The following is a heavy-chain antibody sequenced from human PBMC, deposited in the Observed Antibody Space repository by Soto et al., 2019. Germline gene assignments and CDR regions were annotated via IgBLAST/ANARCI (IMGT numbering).Heavy chain of an antibody. V-gene: IGHV1-3*01. CDR2: INGGNGNT. CDR3: ARDDNGFSY. Sequence: QVQLVQSGAEVKKPGASVKVSCKASGYTFTSYAMHWVRQAPGQRLEWMGWINGGNGNTKYSQKFQGRVTGTRDTSASTAYMELSSLRPEDTAVYYCARDDNGFSYWGQGTLVTVPS. D-gene: IGHD1-1*01. J-gene: IGHJ4*02. CDR1: GYTFTSYA.